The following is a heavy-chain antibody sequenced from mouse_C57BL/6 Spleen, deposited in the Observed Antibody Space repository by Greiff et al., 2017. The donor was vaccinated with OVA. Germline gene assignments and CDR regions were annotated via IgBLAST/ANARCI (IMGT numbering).Heavy chain of an antibody. J-gene: IGHJ4*01. CDR1: GYTFTSYW. V-gene: IGHV1-59*01. CDR2: IDPSASYT. D-gene: IGHD2-3*01. CDR3: ARRGWLLDYAMDY. Sequence: QVQLQQPGAELVRPGTSVKLSCKASGYTFTSYWMHWVKQRPGQGLEWIGVIDPSASYTNYNQKFKGKATLTVDTSSSTAYMQLSSLTSEDSAVYYCARRGWLLDYAMDYWGQGTSVTVSS.